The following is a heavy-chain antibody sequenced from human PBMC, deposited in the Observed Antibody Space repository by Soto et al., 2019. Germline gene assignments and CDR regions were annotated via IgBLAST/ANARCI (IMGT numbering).Heavy chain of an antibody. CDR2: ISGSGGST. CDR3: AKFVLLEMRSFAY. D-gene: IGHD1-1*01. V-gene: IGHV3-23*01. CDR1: EFKCVNHA. J-gene: IGHJ4*02. Sequence: PGRSLRLPRTAAEFKCVNHAMSWVSQAPGKGLEWVSAISGSGGSTYYADSVKGRFTISRDNSKNTLYLQMNSLRAEDTAVYYGAKFVLLEMRSFAYWGQGTLVTVSS.